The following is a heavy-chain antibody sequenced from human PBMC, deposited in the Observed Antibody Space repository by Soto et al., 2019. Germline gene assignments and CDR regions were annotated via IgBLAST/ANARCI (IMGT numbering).Heavy chain of an antibody. CDR2: IKSNTDGGTT. J-gene: IGHJ4*02. CDR1: GFTFSNAW. D-gene: IGHD3-10*01. CDR3: TTDLVYYGSGSYLWPDY. V-gene: IGHV3-15*01. Sequence: GGSLRLSCAASGFTFSNAWMGWVRQAPGKGLEWVGRIKSNTDGGTTDYAAPVKGRFTISRDDSKTTLYLQMNSLKTEDTAVNYCTTDLVYYGSGSYLWPDYWGQGTLVTVSS.